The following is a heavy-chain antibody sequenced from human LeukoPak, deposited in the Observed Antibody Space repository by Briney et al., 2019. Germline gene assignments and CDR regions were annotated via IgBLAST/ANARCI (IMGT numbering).Heavy chain of an antibody. V-gene: IGHV4-59*11. CDR3: ARFSSDCSTASCYLTY. CDR1: GGSLSSHF. Sequence: SETLSLTCTVSGGSLSSHFGSWIRQPPGKGLELIGHIYYTGTTYYNPSLNSRVTISLDTSRNQFSLRLTSVTAADTAVYYCARFSSDCSTASCYLTYWGQGTLVTVSS. J-gene: IGHJ4*02. CDR2: IYYTGTT. D-gene: IGHD2-2*01.